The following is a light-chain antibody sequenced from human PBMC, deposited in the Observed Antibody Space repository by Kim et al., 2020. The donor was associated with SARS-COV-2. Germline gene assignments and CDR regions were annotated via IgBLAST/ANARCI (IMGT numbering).Light chain of an antibody. CDR3: AAWDDSLRAV. J-gene: IGLJ3*02. Sequence: PGQSITISCSGSSSNIGINTVSWYQQFPGTAPKLLIHSNNQRPSGVPDRFSGSKSGTSASLAISGLQSEDEADYYCAAWDDSLRAVFGGGTQLTVL. V-gene: IGLV1-44*01. CDR2: SNN. CDR1: SSNIGINT.